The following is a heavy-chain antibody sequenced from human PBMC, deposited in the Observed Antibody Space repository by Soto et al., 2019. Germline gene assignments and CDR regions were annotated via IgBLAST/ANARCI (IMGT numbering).Heavy chain of an antibody. CDR3: ARPSESWNHYGMDV. D-gene: IGHD1-26*01. CDR1: GFTFSSFE. Sequence: PGGSLRLSCAASGFTFSSFEMSWVRQAPGKGLEWVSYISSRGSTIYYADSVQGRFTISRDNAKNSLYLQMNSLRAEDTAVYYCARPSESWNHYGMDVWGQGTTVTVSS. J-gene: IGHJ6*02. V-gene: IGHV3-48*03. CDR2: ISSRGSTI.